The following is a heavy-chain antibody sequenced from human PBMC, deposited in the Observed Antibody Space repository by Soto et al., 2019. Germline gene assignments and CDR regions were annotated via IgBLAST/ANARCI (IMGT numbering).Heavy chain of an antibody. CDR1: GFSFTSAW. J-gene: IGHJ4*02. V-gene: IGHV3-15*07. Sequence: EVQLVESGGGLVKPGGSLRLSCAASGFSFTSAWMNWVRQIPGKGLGWVGRIKTNIDGGAKDYSAPVKGRFTISRDDSKVTLYLQMNSLKTEDTAVYYCTTGRGGSAYVPGAYWGQGALVTSSS. D-gene: IGHD5-12*01. CDR2: IKTNIDGGAK. CDR3: TTGRGGSAYVPGAY.